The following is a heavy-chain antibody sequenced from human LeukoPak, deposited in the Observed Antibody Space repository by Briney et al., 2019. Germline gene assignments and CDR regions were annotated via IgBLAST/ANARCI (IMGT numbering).Heavy chain of an antibody. CDR3: AREYVALGYCSGGSCLGGMDV. V-gene: IGHV1-69*13. J-gene: IGHJ6*02. CDR1: GGTFSSYA. CDR2: IIPIFGTA. Sequence: SVKVSCKASGGTFSSYAISWVRQAPGHGLEWMGGIIPIFGTANYAQKFQGRVTITADESTSTAYMELSSLRSEDTAVYYCAREYVALGYCSGGSCLGGMDVWGQGTTVTVSS. D-gene: IGHD2-15*01.